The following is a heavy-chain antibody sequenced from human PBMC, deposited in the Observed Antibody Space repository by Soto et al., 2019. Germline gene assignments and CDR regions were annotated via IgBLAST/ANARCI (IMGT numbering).Heavy chain of an antibody. CDR3: ARGRDGDY. J-gene: IGHJ4*02. CDR1: GYGFTTYG. V-gene: IGHV1-18*01. CDR2: ISAHNGNT. Sequence: QVHLVQSGAEVKKPGASVKVSCKGSGYGFTTYGITWVRQAPGQGLEWMAWISAHNGNTDYAQNRQGRVTVARDTSTSTAYTALRSRRSDDTAGYYCARGRDGDYWGQGAVVTVSS. D-gene: IGHD6-6*01.